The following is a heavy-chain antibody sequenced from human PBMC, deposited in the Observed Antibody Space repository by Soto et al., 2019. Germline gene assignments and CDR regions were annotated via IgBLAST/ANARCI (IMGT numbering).Heavy chain of an antibody. D-gene: IGHD3-3*02. V-gene: IGHV4-59*01. CDR3: ARAEDTIFGVFLIDY. CDR2: IYYTGST. J-gene: IGHJ4*02. CDR1: GGSISRYY. Sequence: QVQLQESGPGLVKPSETLSLTCTVSGGSISRYYWSWIRQPPGKGLEWSGYIYYTGSTTYNPSLKSRVPMSVDTSKNQFSLKQNSVTAADTAVYYCARAEDTIFGVFLIDYWGQGTLVTVSS.